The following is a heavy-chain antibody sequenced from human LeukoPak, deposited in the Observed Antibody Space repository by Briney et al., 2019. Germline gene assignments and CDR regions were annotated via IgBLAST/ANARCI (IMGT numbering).Heavy chain of an antibody. Sequence: PSETLSLTCAVSGYSISSGYYWGWIRQPPGKGLEWIGSIYHSGSTYYNPSLKSRVTISVDTSKNQFSLKLSSVTAADTAVYYCARADSSSSLFDYWGQGTLVTVSS. D-gene: IGHD6-6*01. CDR2: IYHSGST. J-gene: IGHJ4*02. V-gene: IGHV4-38-2*01. CDR3: ARADSSSSLFDY. CDR1: GYSISSGYY.